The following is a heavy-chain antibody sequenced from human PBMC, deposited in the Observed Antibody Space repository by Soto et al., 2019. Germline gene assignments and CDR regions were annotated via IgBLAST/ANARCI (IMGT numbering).Heavy chain of an antibody. CDR3: ARSDYGDNYYYYYGMDV. V-gene: IGHV3-23*01. CDR2: ISGSGGST. CDR1: GFTFSSYA. Sequence: GGSLRLSCAASGFTFSSYAMSWVRQAPGKGLEWVSAISGSGGSTYYADSVKGRFTISRDNSKNTLYLQMNSLRAEDTAVYYCARSDYGDNYYYYYGMDVWGQGTTVTVSS. D-gene: IGHD4-17*01. J-gene: IGHJ6*02.